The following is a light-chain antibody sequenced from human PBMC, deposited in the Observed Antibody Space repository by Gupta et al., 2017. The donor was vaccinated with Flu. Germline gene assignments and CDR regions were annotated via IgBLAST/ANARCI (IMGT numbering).Light chain of an antibody. CDR1: QNIVNRSNKKNY. Sequence: KSSQNIVNRSNKKNYQAWYQQKPGQPPKLLIRWASSRETGVPDRFTGSGAGTDFTLTISNLQAEDVAVYYCQKHYYSDPPWTVGHGTKMDIK. CDR3: QKHYYSDPPWT. CDR2: WAS. V-gene: IGKV4-1*01. J-gene: IGKJ1*01.